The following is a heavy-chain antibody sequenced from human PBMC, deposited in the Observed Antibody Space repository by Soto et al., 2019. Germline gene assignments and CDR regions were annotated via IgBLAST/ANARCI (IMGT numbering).Heavy chain of an antibody. D-gene: IGHD6-6*01. CDR1: GGSFSGYY. Sequence: PSETLSLTCAVYGGSFSGYYWSCIRQPPGKGLEWIGEINHSGSTNYNPSLKSRVTISVDTSKNQFSLKLSSVTAADTAVYYCARCKETSSSYYGMDFWGQGTTVTVSS. V-gene: IGHV4-34*01. CDR3: ARCKETSSSYYGMDF. J-gene: IGHJ6*02. CDR2: INHSGST.